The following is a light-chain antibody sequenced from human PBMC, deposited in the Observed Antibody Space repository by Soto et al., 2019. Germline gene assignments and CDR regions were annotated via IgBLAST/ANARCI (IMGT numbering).Light chain of an antibody. CDR2: AAS. J-gene: IGKJ5*01. V-gene: IGKV1-27*01. Sequence: DIQMTQSPSSLSASVGDRVTITCRASQGISNFLAWYQQKPGKVPKLMIYAASTLQSGVPSRFSGSGSGTDCTLTISSLQPEDVATYYCQQSYSTPITFGQGTRLEIK. CDR3: QQSYSTPIT. CDR1: QGISNF.